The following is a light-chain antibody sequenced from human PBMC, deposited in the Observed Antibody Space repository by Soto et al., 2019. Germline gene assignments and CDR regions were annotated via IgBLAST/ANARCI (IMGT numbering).Light chain of an antibody. J-gene: IGKJ1*01. CDR1: QNVSYN. CDR2: SAS. Sequence: EIVMTQSPATLSVSPGERATLSCRASQNVSYNLAWYQQRPGQAPRLLIYSASTRATGIPARFSGSGSGTDFTLTISSLQSEDFAFYYCQQFHYWWTFGQGTKVDIK. V-gene: IGKV3-15*01. CDR3: QQFHYWWT.